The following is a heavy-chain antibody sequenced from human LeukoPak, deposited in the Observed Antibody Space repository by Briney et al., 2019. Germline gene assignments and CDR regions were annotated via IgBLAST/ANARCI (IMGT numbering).Heavy chain of an antibody. CDR1: GYSFTSYW. J-gene: IGHJ4*02. Sequence: GESLKISCKGSGYSFTSYWIGWVRQMPGKGLEWMGIIYPVDSDTRYSPSFQGQVTISADKSISTSYLQWSSLKASDTAMYYCARHLNPTYYYDSSGYYEGYYFDYWGQGTLVTVSS. CDR3: ARHLNPTYYYDSSGYYEGYYFDY. V-gene: IGHV5-51*01. CDR2: IYPVDSDT. D-gene: IGHD3-22*01.